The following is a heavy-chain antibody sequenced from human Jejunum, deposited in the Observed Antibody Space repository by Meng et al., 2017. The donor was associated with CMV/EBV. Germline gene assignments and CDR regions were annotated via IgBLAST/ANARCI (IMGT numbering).Heavy chain of an antibody. J-gene: IGHJ4*02. D-gene: IGHD3/OR15-3a*01. Sequence: LSCAASGFTFSSDGTHWVRRAPGKGLEWVAVIWRDGDNDNYADSVKGRFTISRDNSKNTVYLQMNSLRAEDTAVYYCAKGLNGNFFDHWGQGTLVTVSS. CDR2: IWRDGDND. CDR3: AKGLNGNFFDH. V-gene: IGHV3-33*06. CDR1: GFTFSSDG.